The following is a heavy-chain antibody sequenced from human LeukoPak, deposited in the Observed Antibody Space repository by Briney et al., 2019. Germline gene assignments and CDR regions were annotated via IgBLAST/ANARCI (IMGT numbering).Heavy chain of an antibody. CDR3: ARANYDFWSGYSTRNSYYYYMDV. V-gene: IGHV1-69*01. D-gene: IGHD3-3*01. CDR2: IIPIFGTA. Sequence: SVKVSCKASGGTFSSYAISWVRQAPRQGLEWMGGIIPIFGTANYAQKFQGRFTITADESTSTPYMELRRLRSEDTAVCYCARANYDFWSGYSTRNSYYYYMDVWGKGTTVTVSS. CDR1: GGTFSSYA. J-gene: IGHJ6*03.